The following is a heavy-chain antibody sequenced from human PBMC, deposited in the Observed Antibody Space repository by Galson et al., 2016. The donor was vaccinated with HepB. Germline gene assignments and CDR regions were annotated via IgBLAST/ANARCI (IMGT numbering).Heavy chain of an antibody. CDR3: AKSPPVNMAVPYFDY. J-gene: IGHJ4*02. D-gene: IGHD6-19*01. Sequence: SLRLSCAASGFTFSTSAMCWVRQAPRKGLEWVSTFSGSGGSTYYADSVKGRFTISRDNSKNTLYLQMNTLRAEDTAVYYCAKSPPVNMAVPYFDYWGQGTLVTVSS. CDR1: GFTFSTSA. CDR2: FSGSGGST. V-gene: IGHV3-23*01.